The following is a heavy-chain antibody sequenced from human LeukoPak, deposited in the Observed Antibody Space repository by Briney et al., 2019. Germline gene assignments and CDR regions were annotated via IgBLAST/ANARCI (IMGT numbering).Heavy chain of an antibody. CDR1: GGSISSGSYY. CDR2: IYTSGST. D-gene: IGHD3-3*01. Sequence: SQTLSLTCTVSGGSISSGSYYWSWIRQPAGQGLEWIGRIYTSGSTNYNPSLKSRVTISVDTSKNQFSLKLSSVTAADTAVYYCARYNPYYDFWSGLYYYYMDVWGKGTTVTVSS. J-gene: IGHJ6*03. CDR3: ARYNPYYDFWSGLYYYYMDV. V-gene: IGHV4-61*02.